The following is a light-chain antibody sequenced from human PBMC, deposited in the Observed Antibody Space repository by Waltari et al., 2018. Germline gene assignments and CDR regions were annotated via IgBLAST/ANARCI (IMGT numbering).Light chain of an antibody. CDR1: SSDVGAYNY. J-gene: IGLJ3*02. V-gene: IGLV2-14*03. Sequence: QSALTQPASVSASPGQSITISCTGTSSDVGAYNYVSWYQQHPGKTPKLIIYDVRIRPSGVSNPFSGSKSGNTASLTISGLQADDEADYFCSSSTSSTTRVFGGGTRLTVL. CDR2: DVR. CDR3: SSSTSSTTRV.